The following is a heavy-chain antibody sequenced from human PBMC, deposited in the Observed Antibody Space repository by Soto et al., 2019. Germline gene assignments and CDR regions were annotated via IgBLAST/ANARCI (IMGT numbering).Heavy chain of an antibody. CDR1: GYIFTDFG. J-gene: IGHJ5*02. CDR3: VRDDNDCSGGACYSVSRFDP. D-gene: IGHD2-15*01. CDR2: IRPYNGNT. Sequence: QVHLVQSGAEVMKPGASVKISCKASGYIFTDFGINWVRQAPGQGLEWMGWIRPYNGNTNYAQKFHGRVTMTTDTSTTTAYMDVRALRFDDTAVYYCVRDDNDCSGGACYSVSRFDPWGQGTLVTVSS. V-gene: IGHV1-18*01.